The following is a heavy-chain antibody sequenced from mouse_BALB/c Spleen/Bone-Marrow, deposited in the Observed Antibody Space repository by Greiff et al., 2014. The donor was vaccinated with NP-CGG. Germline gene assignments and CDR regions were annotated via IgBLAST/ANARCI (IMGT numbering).Heavy chain of an antibody. CDR3: ASLDYYIY. CDR2: IDPANGNT. J-gene: IGHJ3*01. Sequence: EVQLQQSGAELVKPGASVKLSCTASGFNIKDTYMHWVKQKPEQGLEWIGRIDPANGNTKYDPKFQGKATITADTSSNTAYLQLSSLTSEDTAVYYCASLDYYIYWGQGTLVTVSA. CDR1: GFNIKDTY. D-gene: IGHD1-1*01. V-gene: IGHV14-3*02.